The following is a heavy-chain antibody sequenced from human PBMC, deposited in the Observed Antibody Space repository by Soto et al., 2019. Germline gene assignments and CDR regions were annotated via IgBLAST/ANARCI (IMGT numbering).Heavy chain of an antibody. D-gene: IGHD3-9*01. CDR3: ARGMGKDALTSYYTYWFDP. V-gene: IGHV3-74*01. Sequence: GGSLRLSCAASGFTFSSYWMHWVRQAPGKGLVWVSRINSDGSSTSYADSVKGRFTISRDNAKNTLYLQMNSLRAEDTAVYYCARGMGKDALTSYYTYWFDPWGQGTLVTVSS. J-gene: IGHJ5*02. CDR1: GFTFSSYW. CDR2: INSDGSST.